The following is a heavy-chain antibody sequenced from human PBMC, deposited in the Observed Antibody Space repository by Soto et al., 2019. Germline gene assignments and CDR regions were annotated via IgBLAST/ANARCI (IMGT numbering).Heavy chain of an antibody. CDR2: IYHSGST. CDR3: ARVRYSPFRYFDY. V-gene: IGHV4-38-2*01. D-gene: IGHD2-15*01. Sequence: PSETLSLTCAVSGYSISSGYYWGWIRQPPGKGLEWIGSIYHSGSTYYNPSLKSRVTISVDTSKNQFSLKLSSVTAADTAVYYCARVRYSPFRYFDYWGQGTLVTVSS. J-gene: IGHJ4*02. CDR1: GYSISSGYY.